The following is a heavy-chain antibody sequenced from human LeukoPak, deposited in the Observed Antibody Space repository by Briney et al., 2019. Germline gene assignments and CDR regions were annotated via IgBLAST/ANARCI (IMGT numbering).Heavy chain of an antibody. CDR1: GYSFTSYW. CDR3: ARHEYSSAVYFDD. J-gene: IGHJ4*02. CDR2: MYPRDSDT. D-gene: IGHD6-19*01. Sequence: GESLKISCKTSGYSFTSYWIGWVRQMPVGKGLEWMGSMYPRDSDTRYSPSFQGQVTISADTSTSTAYLQWSSLTASDTAIYYCARHEYSSAVYFDDWGRGTLVTVSS. V-gene: IGHV5-51*01.